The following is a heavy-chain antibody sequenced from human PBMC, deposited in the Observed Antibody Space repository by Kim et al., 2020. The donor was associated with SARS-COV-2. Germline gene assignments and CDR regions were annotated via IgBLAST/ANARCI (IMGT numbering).Heavy chain of an antibody. V-gene: IGHV4-39*01. D-gene: IGHD6-13*01. CDR2: IYYSGST. CDR1: GGSISSSSYY. CDR3: ARRSSSSWYFGGLDY. Sequence: SETLSLTCTVSGGSISSSSYYWGWIRQPPGKGLEWIGSIYYSGSTYYNPSLKSRVTISVDTSKNQFSLKLSSVTAADTAVYYCARRSSSSWYFGGLDYWGQGTLVTVSS. J-gene: IGHJ4*02.